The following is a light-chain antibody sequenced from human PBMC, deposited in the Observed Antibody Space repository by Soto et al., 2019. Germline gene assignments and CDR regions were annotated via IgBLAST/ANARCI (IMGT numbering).Light chain of an antibody. CDR1: QNITRY. Sequence: EIVMTQSPATLSVSPGDGVTLSCRASQNITRYLTWCQQKPGQAPRLLIYDTSSRATGIPARFSGSGSGTDFTLTISRLEPEDFAVYYCQHYGGSPRLTFGGGTKVDIK. CDR2: DTS. J-gene: IGKJ4*01. V-gene: IGKV3-20*01. CDR3: QHYGGSPRLT.